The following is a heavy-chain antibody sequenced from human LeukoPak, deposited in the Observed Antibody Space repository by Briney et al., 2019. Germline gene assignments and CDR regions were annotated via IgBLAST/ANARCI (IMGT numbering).Heavy chain of an antibody. CDR2: ISAYNGNT. CDR3: ARDRCSSTSCYSSGVDY. CDR1: GYTFTSYG. Sequence: ASVKVSCKASGYTFTSYGISWVRQAPGQGLEWMGWISAYNGNTNYAQKLQGRVTMTTDTSTSTAYMELRSLRSDDTAVYYCARDRCSSTSCYSSGVDYWGQGTLVTVS. V-gene: IGHV1-18*01. J-gene: IGHJ4*02. D-gene: IGHD2-2*02.